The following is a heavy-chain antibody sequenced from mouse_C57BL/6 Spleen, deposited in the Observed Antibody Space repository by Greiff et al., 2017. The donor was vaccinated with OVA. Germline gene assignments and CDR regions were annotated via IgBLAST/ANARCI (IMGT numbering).Heavy chain of an antibody. J-gene: IGHJ4*01. CDR3: ARGGLEAMDY. CDR2: IDPSDSYT. V-gene: IGHV1-69*01. CDR1: GYTFTSYW. Sequence: QVHVKQPGAELVMPGASVKLSCKASGYTFTSYWMHWVKQRPGQGLEWIGEIDPSDSYTNYNQKFKGKSTLTVDKSSSTAYMQLSRLTSEDSAVYYCARGGLEAMDYWGQGTSVTVSS.